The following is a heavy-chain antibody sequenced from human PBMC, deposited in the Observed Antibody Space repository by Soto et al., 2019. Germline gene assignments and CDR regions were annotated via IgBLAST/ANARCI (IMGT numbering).Heavy chain of an antibody. CDR1: GASITGSSY. J-gene: IGHJ4*02. Sequence: SETLSLSCTVSGASITGSSYWSWIRQPAGKGLEWIGRFSLSGTTNYNPSLRSRVTMSADVSKNQFSLRLTSVTAADTALYYCARGMTPPGAPAWYYFDSWGQGTLVTVSS. V-gene: IGHV4-4*07. D-gene: IGHD2-8*02. CDR2: FSLSGTT. CDR3: ARGMTPPGAPAWYYFDS.